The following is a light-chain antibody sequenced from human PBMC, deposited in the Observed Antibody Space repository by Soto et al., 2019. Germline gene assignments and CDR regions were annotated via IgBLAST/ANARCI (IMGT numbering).Light chain of an antibody. CDR2: AAS. J-gene: IGKJ3*01. CDR3: QQTHTFPPT. CDR1: QGISRW. Sequence: DIPMTQFPSSVAASAGDRVTITCRASQGISRWLAWYQQKPGKSPKLLINAASTLQSGVPSRFSGSGSGTDSTLTISSLPPEDIAAYYCQQTHTFPPTFGPGTNVHLK. V-gene: IGKV1-12*01.